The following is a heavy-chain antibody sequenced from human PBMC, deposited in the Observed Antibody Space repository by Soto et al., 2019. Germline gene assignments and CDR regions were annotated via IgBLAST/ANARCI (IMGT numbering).Heavy chain of an antibody. D-gene: IGHD2-15*01. CDR3: ARDLCSGGSCYSFYSYYYTDV. J-gene: IGHJ6*03. CDR1: GYTFTSYA. CDR2: INAGNGNT. Sequence: ASVKVSCKASGYTFTSYAMHWVRQAPGQRLEWMGWINAGNGNTKYSQKFQGRVTITRDTSASTAYMELSSLRSEDTAVYYCARDLCSGGSCYSFYSYYYTDVWGKGTTVTVSS. V-gene: IGHV1-3*01.